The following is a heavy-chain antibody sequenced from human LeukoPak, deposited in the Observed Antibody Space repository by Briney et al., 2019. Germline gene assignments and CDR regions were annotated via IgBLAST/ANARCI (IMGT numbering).Heavy chain of an antibody. CDR2: INQDGSKK. D-gene: IGHD3-22*01. CDR3: ARVYYYDSSGSYYFDS. V-gene: IGHV3-7*01. CDR1: RFTFSNYW. Sequence: QTGGSLRLSCVVSRFTFSNYWMSWVRQAPGKGLEWVANINQDGSKKVYADSMKGRFTISRDNAKESLYLQLNSLRAEDTAVYYCARVYYYDSSGSYYFDSWGQGTLVTVSS. J-gene: IGHJ4*02.